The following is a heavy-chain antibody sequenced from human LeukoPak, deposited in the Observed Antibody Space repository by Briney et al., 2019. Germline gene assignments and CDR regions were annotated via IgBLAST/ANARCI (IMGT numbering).Heavy chain of an antibody. CDR2: IYYSGST. CDR1: GGSISSSSYY. CDR3: ARCLEWLPGAVYFDY. D-gene: IGHD3-3*01. J-gene: IGHJ4*02. Sequence: SETLSLTCTVSGGSISSSSYYWGWIRQPPGKGLEWIGSIYYSGSTYYNPSLKSRVTISVDTSKNQFSLKLSSVTAADTAVYYCARCLEWLPGAVYFDYWGQGTLVTVSS. V-gene: IGHV4-39*07.